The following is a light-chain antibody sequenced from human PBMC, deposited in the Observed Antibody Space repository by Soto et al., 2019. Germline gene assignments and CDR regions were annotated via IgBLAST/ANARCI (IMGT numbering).Light chain of an antibody. CDR3: AAWDDSLNGL. J-gene: IGLJ2*01. Sequence: QSVLTQPPSASGTPGQRVTISCSGSSSNIGKNTVNWYQQLPGTAPKLLIYSNNQRPSGVPDRFSGSKSGTSASLAISGLQSEDEAHYYCAAWDDSLNGLFGGGIKLTVL. V-gene: IGLV1-44*01. CDR2: SNN. CDR1: SSNIGKNT.